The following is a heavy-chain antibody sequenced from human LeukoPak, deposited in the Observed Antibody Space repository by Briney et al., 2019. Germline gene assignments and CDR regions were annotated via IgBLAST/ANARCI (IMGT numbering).Heavy chain of an antibody. CDR2: IYTSGST. CDR3: ARDHYYGSGSYYRQYYFDY. J-gene: IGHJ4*02. CDR1: GGSISNYY. Sequence: SETLSLTCTVSGGSISNYYWSWIRQPAGKGLEWIGRIYTSGSTNYNPSLKSRVTISVDTSKNQFSLKLSSVTAADTAVYYCARDHYYGSGSYYRQYYFDYWGQGTLVTVSS. V-gene: IGHV4-4*07. D-gene: IGHD3-10*01.